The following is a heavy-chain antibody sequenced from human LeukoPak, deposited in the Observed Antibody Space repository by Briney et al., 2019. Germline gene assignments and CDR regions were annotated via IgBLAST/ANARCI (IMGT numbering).Heavy chain of an antibody. CDR3: ARIAYCGGDCSPYYFDY. CDR2: IYPGDSDT. J-gene: IGHJ4*02. CDR1: GSSFTSYW. V-gene: IGHV5-51*01. D-gene: IGHD2-21*02. Sequence: GESLKISCKGSGSSFTSYWIGWVRQMPGKGREWMGIIYPGDSDTRYSPSFQGQVTISADKSISTAYLQWSSLKASDTAMYYCARIAYCGGDCSPYYFDYWGQGTLVTVSS.